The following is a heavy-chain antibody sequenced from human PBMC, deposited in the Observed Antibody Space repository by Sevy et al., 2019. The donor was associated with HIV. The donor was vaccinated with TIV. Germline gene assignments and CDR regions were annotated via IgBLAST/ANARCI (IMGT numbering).Heavy chain of an antibody. V-gene: IGHV3-21*01. J-gene: IGHJ3*02. D-gene: IGHD2-15*01. CDR1: GFTFSSYS. CDR3: ARTNSLLNDAFDI. CDR2: ISSSSSYI. Sequence: GGSLRLSCAASGFTFSSYSMNWVRQAPGKGLEWVSCISSSSSYIYYADSVKGRFTISRDNAKNSLYLQMNSLRAEDTAVYYCARTNSLLNDAFDIWGQGTMVTVSS.